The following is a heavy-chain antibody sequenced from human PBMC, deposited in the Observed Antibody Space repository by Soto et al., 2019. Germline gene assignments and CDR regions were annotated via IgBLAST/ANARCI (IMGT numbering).Heavy chain of an antibody. D-gene: IGHD2-21*02. CDR3: ARMTFDDYFDY. CDR2: IYYSGST. Sequence: QVQLQESDPGLVKPSETLSLTCTVSGGSISSYYWSWIRQPPGKGLEWIGYIYYSGSTNYNPSLKSRVTISVDTSKNQFSLKLSSVTAADTAVYYCARMTFDDYFDYWGQGTLVTVSS. J-gene: IGHJ4*02. CDR1: GGSISSYY. V-gene: IGHV4-59*01.